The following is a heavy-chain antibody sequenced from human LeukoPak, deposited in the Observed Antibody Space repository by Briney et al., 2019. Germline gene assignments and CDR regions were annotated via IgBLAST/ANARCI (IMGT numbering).Heavy chain of an antibody. Sequence: PGGSLRLSCAASGFTFSSYGMHWVRQAPGKGLEWVAFIRYDGSNKYYADSVKGRFTISRDNSKNTLYLQMNSLRAEDTAVYYCAKDSRGYSYVGNFDYWGQGTLVTVSS. D-gene: IGHD5-18*01. CDR3: AKDSRGYSYVGNFDY. CDR1: GFTFSSYG. V-gene: IGHV3-30*02. J-gene: IGHJ4*02. CDR2: IRYDGSNK.